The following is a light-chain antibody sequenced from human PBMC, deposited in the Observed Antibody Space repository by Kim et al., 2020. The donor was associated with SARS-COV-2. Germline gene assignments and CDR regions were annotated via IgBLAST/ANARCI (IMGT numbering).Light chain of an antibody. V-gene: IGLV2-11*01. J-gene: IGLJ2*01. Sequence: QSALTQPRSVSGSPGQSITISCTGTSSDVGAYNYLSWFQQHPGKAPKLMIFDVNKRPSGVPDRFSGSKSGNTASLTISGLQAEDDADYYCCSYAGSSTLLFGGGTQLTVL. CDR3: CSYAGSSTLL. CDR2: DVN. CDR1: SSDVGAYNY.